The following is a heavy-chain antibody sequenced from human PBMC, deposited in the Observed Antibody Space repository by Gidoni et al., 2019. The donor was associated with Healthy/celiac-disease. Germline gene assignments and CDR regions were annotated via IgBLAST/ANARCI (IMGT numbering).Heavy chain of an antibody. V-gene: IGHV4-59*01. CDR1: GGSISSYY. CDR2: IYYSGST. CDR3: ARVTSRKDRDYVWGSYRLLYYFDY. Sequence: QVPLQESGPGLVKPSETLSLTCTVSGGSISSYYSSLIRQPPGKGLECIGYIYYSGSTNKNPSLKSRVTIAVDTSKNQFSLKLSSVTAADTAVYYCARVTSRKDRDYVWGSYRLLYYFDYWGQGTLVTVSS. J-gene: IGHJ4*02. D-gene: IGHD3-16*02.